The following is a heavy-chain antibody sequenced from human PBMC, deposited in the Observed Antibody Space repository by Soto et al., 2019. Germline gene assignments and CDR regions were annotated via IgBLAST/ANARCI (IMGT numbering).Heavy chain of an antibody. CDR1: GASISRFY. CDR2: IYNGEST. J-gene: IGHJ4*02. CDR3: AQTTGWQGLDY. V-gene: IGHV4-59*01. Sequence: QVQLQESGPGLVKPSETMSLTCSASGASISRFYWNWIRQPPGKGLEWIGHIYNGESTNYNPSLKSRVTISVDTSKNQFSLKLTSVTAADTAVYYCAQTTGWQGLDYWSQGTLVTVSS. D-gene: IGHD6-19*01.